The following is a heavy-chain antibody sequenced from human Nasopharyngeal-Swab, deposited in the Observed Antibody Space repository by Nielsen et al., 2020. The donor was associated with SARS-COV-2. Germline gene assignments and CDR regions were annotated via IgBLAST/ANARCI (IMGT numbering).Heavy chain of an antibody. V-gene: IGHV3-21*01. CDR3: ARVYLWMYYYMDV. J-gene: IGHJ6*03. D-gene: IGHD2-21*01. Sequence: GESLKISCAASGFTFSSYSMNWVRQAPGKGLEWVSSISSSSSYIYYADSVKGRFTISRDNAKNSLYLQMNSLRAEDTAVYYCARVYLWMYYYMDVWGKGTTVTVSS. CDR2: ISSSSSYI. CDR1: GFTFSSYS.